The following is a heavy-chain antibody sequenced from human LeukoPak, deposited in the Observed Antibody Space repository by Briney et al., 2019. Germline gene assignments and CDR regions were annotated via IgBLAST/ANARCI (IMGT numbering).Heavy chain of an antibody. CDR3: AKDARRYYGSGLDWFDP. J-gene: IGHJ5*02. Sequence: GGSLRLSCAASGFTFSSYAMSWVRQAPGKGLEWVSAISGSGGSTYNADSVKGRFTISRDNSKNTLYLQMNSLRAEDTAVYYCAKDARRYYGSGLDWFDPWGQGTLVTVSS. CDR1: GFTFSSYA. V-gene: IGHV3-23*01. CDR2: ISGSGGST. D-gene: IGHD3-10*01.